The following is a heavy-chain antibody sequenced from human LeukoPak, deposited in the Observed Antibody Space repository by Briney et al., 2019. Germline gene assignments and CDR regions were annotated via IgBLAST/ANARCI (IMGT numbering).Heavy chain of an antibody. CDR3: ARQPFKYSSSWYINPDY. D-gene: IGHD6-13*01. Sequence: SETLSLTCTVSGGSISSSSYYWGWTRQPPGKGLEWIGSIYYSGSTYYNPSLKSRVTISVDTSKNQFSLKLSSVTAADTAVYYCARQPFKYSSSWYINPDYWGQGTLVTVSS. J-gene: IGHJ4*02. CDR2: IYYSGST. CDR1: GGSISSSSYY. V-gene: IGHV4-39*01.